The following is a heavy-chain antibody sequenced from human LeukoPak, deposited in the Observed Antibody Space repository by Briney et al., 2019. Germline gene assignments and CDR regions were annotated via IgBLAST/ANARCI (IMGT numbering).Heavy chain of an antibody. Sequence: ASVKVSCKASGYTFTGYYMHWVRRAPGQGLEWMGWINPNSGGTNYAQKFQGRVTMTRDTSISTAYMELSRLRSDDTAVYYCARDLQWPDAFDIWGQGTMVTVSS. CDR3: ARDLQWPDAFDI. CDR1: GYTFTGYY. CDR2: INPNSGGT. J-gene: IGHJ3*02. D-gene: IGHD6-19*01. V-gene: IGHV1-2*02.